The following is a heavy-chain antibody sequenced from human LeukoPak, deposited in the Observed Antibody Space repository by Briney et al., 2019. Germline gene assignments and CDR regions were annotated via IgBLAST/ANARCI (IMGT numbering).Heavy chain of an antibody. CDR3: AKEGSYGSGSYFDY. J-gene: IGHJ4*02. V-gene: IGHV3-21*04. Sequence: GGSLRLSCAASGFTFSSYSMNWVRQAPGKGLEWVSSISSSSSYIYYADSVKGRFTISRDNAKNSLYLQMNSLRAEDTAVYYCAKEGSYGSGSYFDYWGQGTLVTVSS. D-gene: IGHD3-10*01. CDR1: GFTFSSYS. CDR2: ISSSSSYI.